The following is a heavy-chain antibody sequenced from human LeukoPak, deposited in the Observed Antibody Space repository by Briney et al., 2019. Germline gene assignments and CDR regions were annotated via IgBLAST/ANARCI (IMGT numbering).Heavy chain of an antibody. Sequence: ASVKVSCKASGYTFTNYAISWVRQALGQGLEWMGWISAYNGNTNYAQNLQGRVTMTTDTSTSTAYMELRSLRSDDTAVYYCARNAPYYDFWSAPSGGLNWFDPWGQGTLVTVSS. CDR1: GYTFTNYA. J-gene: IGHJ5*02. D-gene: IGHD3-3*01. CDR3: ARNAPYYDFWSAPSGGLNWFDP. V-gene: IGHV1-18*01. CDR2: ISAYNGNT.